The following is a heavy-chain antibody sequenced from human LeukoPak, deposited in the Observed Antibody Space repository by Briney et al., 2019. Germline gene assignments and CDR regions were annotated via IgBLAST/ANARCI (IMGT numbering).Heavy chain of an antibody. CDR3: AKADYGSGSFDY. Sequence: GGSLRLSCAASGFTVSSNYMSWVRQAPGKGLEWVSVIYSGGSTYYADSVQGRFNLSRDNSKNTLYLQMNSLRAEDTAVYYCAKADYGSGSFDYWGQGTLVTVSS. CDR1: GFTVSSNY. CDR2: IYSGGST. J-gene: IGHJ4*02. V-gene: IGHV3-53*01. D-gene: IGHD3-10*01.